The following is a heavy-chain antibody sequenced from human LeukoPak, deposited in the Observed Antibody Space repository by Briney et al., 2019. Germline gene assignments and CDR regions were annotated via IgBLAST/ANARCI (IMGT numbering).Heavy chain of an antibody. CDR2: IYYSGST. CDR3: ASLDVDGRRGYSYGYRTGYDY. V-gene: IGHV4-39*01. D-gene: IGHD5-18*01. J-gene: IGHJ4*02. CDR1: GGSISSSSYY. Sequence: SETLSLTCTVSGGSISSSSYYWGWIRQPPGKGLEWIGSIYYSGSTYYNPSLKSRVTISVDTSKNQFSLKLSSVTAADTAVYYCASLDVDGRRGYSYGYRTGYDYWGQGTLVTVSS.